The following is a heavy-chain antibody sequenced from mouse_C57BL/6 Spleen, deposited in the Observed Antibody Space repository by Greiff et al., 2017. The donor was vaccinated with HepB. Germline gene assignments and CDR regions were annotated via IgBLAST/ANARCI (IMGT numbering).Heavy chain of an antibody. CDR1: GFSLTSYG. Sequence: VKLVESGPGLVQPSQSLSITCTVSGFSLTSYGVHWVRQSPGKGLEWLGVIWSGGSTDYNAAFISRLSISKDNSKSQVFFKMNSLQADDTAIYYCARRWDYYGSSYAMDYWGQGTSVTVSS. CDR3: ARRWDYYGSSYAMDY. CDR2: IWSGGST. D-gene: IGHD1-1*01. V-gene: IGHV2-2*01. J-gene: IGHJ4*01.